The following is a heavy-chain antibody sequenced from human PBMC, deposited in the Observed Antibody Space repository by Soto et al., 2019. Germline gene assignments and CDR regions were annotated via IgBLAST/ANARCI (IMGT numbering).Heavy chain of an antibody. J-gene: IGHJ4*02. CDR3: ARIGSWALNFDY. CDR1: GFTFSSYA. Sequence: GGSLRLSCAAFGFTFSSYAMNWVRQAPGKGLEWVSLIWSDGSNKYYADSVKGRFTISRDNSKNTLYLQMNSLRVEDTAVYYYARIGSWALNFDYWGQGTQVTVSS. V-gene: IGHV3-33*08. D-gene: IGHD6-13*01. CDR2: IWSDGSNK.